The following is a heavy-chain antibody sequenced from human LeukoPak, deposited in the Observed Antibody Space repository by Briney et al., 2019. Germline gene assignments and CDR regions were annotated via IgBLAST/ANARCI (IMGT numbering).Heavy chain of an antibody. J-gene: IGHJ4*02. CDR2: IYYSGST. V-gene: IGHV4-39*07. CDR3: ARVKQWLVMPIDY. D-gene: IGHD6-19*01. CDR1: GGSISSSSYY. Sequence: PSETLSLTCIVSGGSISSSSYYWGWIRQPPGKGLEWIGSIYYSGSTYYNPSLKSRVTISVDTSKNQFSLKLSSVTAADTAVYYCARVKQWLVMPIDYWGQGTLVTVSS.